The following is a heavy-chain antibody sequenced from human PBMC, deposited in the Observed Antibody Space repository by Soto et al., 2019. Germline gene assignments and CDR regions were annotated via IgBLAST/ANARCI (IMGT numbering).Heavy chain of an antibody. CDR1: GFTFSNAW. CDR3: ARGPHYDILTGSPHPYYYYYMDV. Sequence: PGGSLRLSCAASGFTFSNAWMSWVRQATGKGLEWVSAIGTAGDTYYPGSVKGRFTISRENAKNSLYLQMNSLRAGDTAVYYCARGPHYDILTGSPHPYYYYYMDVWGKGTTVTVSS. D-gene: IGHD3-9*01. CDR2: IGTAGDT. V-gene: IGHV3-13*01. J-gene: IGHJ6*03.